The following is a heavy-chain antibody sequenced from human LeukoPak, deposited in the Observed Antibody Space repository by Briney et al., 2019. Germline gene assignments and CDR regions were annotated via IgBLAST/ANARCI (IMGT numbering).Heavy chain of an antibody. V-gene: IGHV3-9*01. CDR1: GGSISSYY. CDR2: ISWNSGSI. J-gene: IGHJ2*01. D-gene: IGHD4-17*01. Sequence: LSLTCTVSGGSISSYYWSWIRQPPGKGLEWVSGISWNSGSIGYADSLNGRFSISRDNAKSSLYLQMNSLTADGTALYYCAKVPAHGDYVGGPSWYFDLWGRGTLVTVSS. CDR3: AKVPAHGDYVGGPSWYFDL.